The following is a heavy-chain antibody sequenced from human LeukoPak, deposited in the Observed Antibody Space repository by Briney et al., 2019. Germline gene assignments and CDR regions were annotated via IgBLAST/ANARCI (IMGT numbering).Heavy chain of an antibody. J-gene: IGHJ4*02. Sequence: GGSLRLSCAASGFTFSSFGMHWVRQAPGKGLEWVAVIWSDGNNKYYADSVKGRFTISRDNSKNTLYLQMNSLRAEDTAVYYCAKESGQSGSYYFDYWGQGTLVTVSS. D-gene: IGHD1-26*01. V-gene: IGHV3-30*02. CDR2: IWSDGNNK. CDR1: GFTFSSFG. CDR3: AKESGQSGSYYFDY.